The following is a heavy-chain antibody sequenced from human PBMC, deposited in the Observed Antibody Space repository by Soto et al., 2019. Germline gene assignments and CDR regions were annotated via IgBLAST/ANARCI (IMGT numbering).Heavy chain of an antibody. D-gene: IGHD6-19*01. CDR2: RWYDGSNK. V-gene: IGHV3-33*01. CDR3: ARDVLILSVAGTVGIDY. CDR1: GFTFSSYG. J-gene: IGHJ4*02. Sequence: QVQLVESGGGVVQPGRSLRLSCAASGFTFSSYGMHWVRQAPGKGLEWVAVRWYDGSNKYFADSVKGRFTISRDNSKNTLYLQMGSLRAEDTAVYYCARDVLILSVAGTVGIDYWGQGTLVTVSS.